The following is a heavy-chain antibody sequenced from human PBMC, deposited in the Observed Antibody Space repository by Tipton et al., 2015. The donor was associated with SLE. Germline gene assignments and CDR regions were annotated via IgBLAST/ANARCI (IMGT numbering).Heavy chain of an antibody. CDR3: ASMQGSTFDI. CDR1: SGSIRNYY. CDR2: IYYSGST. J-gene: IGHJ3*02. Sequence: TLSLTCTVSSGSIRNYYWSWIRQPPGKGLEWIGYIYYSGSTNYNPSLKIRVTTSVDTSKNQFSLKLSSVTAADTAVYYCASMQGSTFDIWGLGTMVTVSS. D-gene: IGHD3-10*01. V-gene: IGHV4-59*08.